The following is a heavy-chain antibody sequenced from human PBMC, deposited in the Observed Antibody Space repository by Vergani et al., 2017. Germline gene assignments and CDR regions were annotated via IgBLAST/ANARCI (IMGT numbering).Heavy chain of an antibody. D-gene: IGHD3-22*01. V-gene: IGHV4-31*03. Sequence: QVQLQESGPGLVKPSQTLSLTCTVSGGSISSADYYWSWIRQHPGKVLEWIGYIYYSGSSYYNPSLESRVTISLDTSKNQFSLKLSSVTAADTAVYYCAREGLYYDSSGYRGRWCDPWGQGTLVTVSS. CDR3: AREGLYYDSSGYRGRWCDP. CDR1: GGSISSADYY. J-gene: IGHJ5*02. CDR2: IYYSGSS.